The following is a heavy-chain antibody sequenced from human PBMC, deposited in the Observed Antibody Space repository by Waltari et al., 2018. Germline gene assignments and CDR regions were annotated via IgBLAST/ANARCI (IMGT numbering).Heavy chain of an antibody. CDR1: GGTFGRLA. CDR2: IIPKIGAS. D-gene: IGHD2-2*01. V-gene: IGHV1-69*01. Sequence: QVQLVQSGAEVKKPGSSVKVSCKASGGTFGRLAISWVRQAAGEGLEWMGGIIPKIGASNYAQKFQGRVTITADDSTSIAYMEMSSLSFEDTAMYFCATDTSPPYWGQGTLVIVSS. CDR3: ATDTSPPY. J-gene: IGHJ4*02.